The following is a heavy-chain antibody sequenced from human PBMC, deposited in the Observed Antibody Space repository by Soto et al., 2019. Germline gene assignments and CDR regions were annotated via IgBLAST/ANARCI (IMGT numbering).Heavy chain of an antibody. CDR3: ARDGSPQLPYYFDY. D-gene: IGHD3-10*01. Sequence: GGSLRLSCAASGFTFSSYGMHWVRQAPGKGLEWVAVIWYDGSNKYYADSVKGRFTISRDNSKNTLYLQMNSLRAEDTAVYYCARDGSPQLPYYFDYWGQGTLVTVSS. CDR1: GFTFSSYG. V-gene: IGHV3-33*01. CDR2: IWYDGSNK. J-gene: IGHJ4*02.